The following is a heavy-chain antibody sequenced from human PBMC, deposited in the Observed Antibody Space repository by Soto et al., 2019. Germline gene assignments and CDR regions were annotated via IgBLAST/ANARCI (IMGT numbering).Heavy chain of an antibody. CDR1: GFTFSSYA. CDR2: ISGSGGST. Sequence: EVQLLESGGGLVQPGGSLRLSCAASGFTFSSYAMSWVRQAPGKGLEWVSAISGSGGSTYYADSVKGRFTISRDNSKDTLYLEMNSLRAEDTAVYYCAKGGGSQFQLEDYWGQGTLVTVSS. J-gene: IGHJ4*02. CDR3: AKGGGSQFQLEDY. D-gene: IGHD1-26*01. V-gene: IGHV3-23*01.